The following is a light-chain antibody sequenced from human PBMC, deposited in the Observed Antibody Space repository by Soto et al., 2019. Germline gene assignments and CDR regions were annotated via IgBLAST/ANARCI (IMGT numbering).Light chain of an antibody. J-gene: IGKJ4*01. CDR1: QSISTY. Sequence: DIQMTQSPSSLSASVGDRVTITCRASQSISTYLHWYQQKPGKAPNLLIYAASTLQSGVPSRFSGSGSGTDFTLTISSLQPADFATYVCPHGYSTPLTFGGGTKVDIK. CDR3: PHGYSTPLT. V-gene: IGKV1-39*01. CDR2: AAS.